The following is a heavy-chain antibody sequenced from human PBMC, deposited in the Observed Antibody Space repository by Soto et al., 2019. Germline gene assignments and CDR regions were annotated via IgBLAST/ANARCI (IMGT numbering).Heavy chain of an antibody. V-gene: IGHV3-30-3*01. CDR2: ISYDGSNK. D-gene: IGHD6-6*01. J-gene: IGHJ6*02. Sequence: QVQLVESGGGVVQPGRSLRLSCAASGFTFSSYAMHWVRQAPGKGLEWVAVISYDGSNKYYADSVKGRFTISRDNSKNTRYLQMNSLRAEDTAVYYCARVPRPWGYYYGMDVWGQGTTVTVSS. CDR3: ARVPRPWGYYYGMDV. CDR1: GFTFSSYA.